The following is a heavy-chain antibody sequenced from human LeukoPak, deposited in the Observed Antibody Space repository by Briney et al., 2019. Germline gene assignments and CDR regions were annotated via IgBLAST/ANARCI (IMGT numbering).Heavy chain of an antibody. CDR2: ISWNSGSI. CDR3: AKDGGTSYYYYYMDV. Sequence: PGRSLRLSCAASGFTFDDYAMHWVRQAPGKGLEWVSGISWNSGSIGYADSVKGRFTISRDNAKNSLYLQMNSLRAEDTALYYCAKDGGTSYYYYYMDVWGKGTTVTVSS. D-gene: IGHD3-16*01. V-gene: IGHV3-9*01. CDR1: GFTFDDYA. J-gene: IGHJ6*03.